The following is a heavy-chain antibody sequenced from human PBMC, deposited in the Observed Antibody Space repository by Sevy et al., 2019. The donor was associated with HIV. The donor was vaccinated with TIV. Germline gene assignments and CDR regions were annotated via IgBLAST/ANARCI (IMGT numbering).Heavy chain of an antibody. CDR1: GFDFSIYS. CDR2: FSFGCGKI. CDR3: AREGGTKPHNN. D-gene: IGHD1-26*01. V-gene: IGHV3-23*01. J-gene: IGHJ4*02. Sequence: GGSLRLSCAASGFDFSIYSMSWVRQAPGKGLEWVSAFSFGCGKINYADSVKGRFTISRDNSKSSVYLQMNNMRVEETAVYYCAREGGTKPHNNWGQGTLVTVSS.